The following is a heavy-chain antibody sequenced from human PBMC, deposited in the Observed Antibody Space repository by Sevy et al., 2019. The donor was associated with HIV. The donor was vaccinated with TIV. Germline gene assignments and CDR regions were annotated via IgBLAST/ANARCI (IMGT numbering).Heavy chain of an antibody. Sequence: GGSLRLSCAASGFTFDDFAMHWVRQVPGKGLEWVSGLNWDSGSVAYADSVKGRFTISRDNAKNALFLQMNSLRAEDTAVYYCAKAGYSSSWYMIDPWGQGTLVTVSS. CDR2: LNWDSGSV. CDR3: AKAGYSSSWYMIDP. V-gene: IGHV3-9*01. D-gene: IGHD6-13*01. J-gene: IGHJ5*02. CDR1: GFTFDDFA.